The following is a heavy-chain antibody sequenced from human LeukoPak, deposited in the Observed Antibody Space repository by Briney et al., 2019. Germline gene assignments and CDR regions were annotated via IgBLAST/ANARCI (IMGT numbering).Heavy chain of an antibody. J-gene: IGHJ4*02. CDR1: GFTFRTYA. V-gene: IGHV3-30*04. D-gene: IGHD6-13*01. Sequence: GGSLRLSCAASGFTFRTYAMHWVRQAPGKGLEWVAVISYDGSNKYYADSVKGRFTISRDNSKNTLYLQMNSLRAEDTAVYYCASSSWYSYYFDYRGQGTLVTVSS. CDR3: ASSSWYSYYFDY. CDR2: ISYDGSNK.